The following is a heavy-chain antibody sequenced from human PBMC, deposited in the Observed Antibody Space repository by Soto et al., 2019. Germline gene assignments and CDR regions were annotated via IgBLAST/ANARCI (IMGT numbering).Heavy chain of an antibody. V-gene: IGHV3-9*01. CDR1: GFTFERYA. Sequence: PGGSLRLSCAASGFTFERYAIHWVRQAPGKGLEWVSGITWNSDSIAYADSVKGRFTISRDNARNSLYLQMNSLRPEDTALYYCAKADSAFDIWGQGTMVTVSS. D-gene: IGHD2-15*01. CDR3: AKADSAFDI. J-gene: IGHJ3*02. CDR2: ITWNSDSI.